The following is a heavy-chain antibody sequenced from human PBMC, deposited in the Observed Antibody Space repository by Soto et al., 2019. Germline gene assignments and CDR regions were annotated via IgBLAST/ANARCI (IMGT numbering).Heavy chain of an antibody. Sequence: SETLSLTCAVYGGSFSGYYWSWIRQPPGKGLEWIGEINHSGSTNYNPSLKSRVTISVDTSKNQFSLKLSSVTAADTAVYYCARPPSYDYVWGRPNDAFDIWGQGTMVTVSS. CDR1: GGSFSGYY. CDR2: INHSGST. D-gene: IGHD3-16*01. CDR3: ARPPSYDYVWGRPNDAFDI. V-gene: IGHV4-34*01. J-gene: IGHJ3*02.